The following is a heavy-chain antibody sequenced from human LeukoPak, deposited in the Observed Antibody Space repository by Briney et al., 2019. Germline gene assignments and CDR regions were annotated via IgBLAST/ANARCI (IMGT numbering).Heavy chain of an antibody. CDR1: GYTFTSYY. Sequence: GASVNVSCKAAGYTFTSYYMHWVRQAPGQGLEWMGIINPSGGSTSYAQNSQGTVTMPSDMSPSKVYMELSSLRSEDTAVYCCARQGWNSAARIFDIGGQGTMVTVSS. V-gene: IGHV1-46*01. CDR2: INPSGGST. D-gene: IGHD1-7*01. CDR3: ARQGWNSAARIFDI. J-gene: IGHJ3*02.